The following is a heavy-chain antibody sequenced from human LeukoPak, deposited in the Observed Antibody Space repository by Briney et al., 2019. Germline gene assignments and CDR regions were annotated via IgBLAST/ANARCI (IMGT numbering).Heavy chain of an antibody. V-gene: IGHV4-4*07. CDR3: SRYCNSASCSDVKGAFDI. Sequence: SETQSLPCTVSGRFLTPHFWAWVRQPAGRGLEWIARFHSTGCTNYSPYFESRVSLSVETTQNQLSPRLTPVAVADPAMFFWSRYCNSASCSDVKGAFDIWGHGTMVTVPS. J-gene: IGHJ3*02. CDR1: GRFLTPHF. D-gene: IGHD2-2*01. CDR2: FHSTGCT.